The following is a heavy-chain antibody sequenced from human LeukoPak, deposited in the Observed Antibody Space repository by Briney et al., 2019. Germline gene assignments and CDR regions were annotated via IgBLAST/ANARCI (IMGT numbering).Heavy chain of an antibody. CDR3: ARGTVTTLDY. CDR2: INPNSGGT. V-gene: IGHV1-2*02. Sequence: ASVKVSCKASGGTFSSYAISWVRQAPGQGLEWMGWINPNSGGTNYAQKFQGRVTMTRDTSISTAYMELSRLRSDDTAVYYCARGTVTTLDYWGQGTLVTVSS. D-gene: IGHD4-17*01. J-gene: IGHJ4*02. CDR1: GGTFSSYA.